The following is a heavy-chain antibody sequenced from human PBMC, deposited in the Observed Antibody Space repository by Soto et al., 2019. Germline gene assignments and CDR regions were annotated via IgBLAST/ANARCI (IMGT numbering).Heavy chain of an antibody. Sequence: GGSLRLSCAAYGFTFSSYSMNWVRQAPGKGLEWVSSISSSSSYIYYADSVKGRFTISRDNAKNSLYMQMNSLGAEDTAVYYCARDRSSGAFDIWGQGTMVTVSS. J-gene: IGHJ3*02. CDR2: ISSSSSYI. D-gene: IGHD6-6*01. CDR3: ARDRSSGAFDI. V-gene: IGHV3-21*01. CDR1: GFTFSSYS.